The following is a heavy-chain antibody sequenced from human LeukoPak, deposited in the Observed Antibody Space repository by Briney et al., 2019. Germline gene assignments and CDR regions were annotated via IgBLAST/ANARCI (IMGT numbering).Heavy chain of an antibody. CDR1: GGTFSSYT. V-gene: IGHV1-69*04. J-gene: IGHJ5*02. Sequence: GSSVKVSCEASGGTFSSYTISWVRQAPGQGLEWMGRIIPILGIANYAQKFQGRVTITADKSTSTAYMELSSLRSEDTAVYYCARDPCGGDCYLNWFDPWGQGTLVTVSS. CDR2: IIPILGIA. CDR3: ARDPCGGDCYLNWFDP. D-gene: IGHD2-21*02.